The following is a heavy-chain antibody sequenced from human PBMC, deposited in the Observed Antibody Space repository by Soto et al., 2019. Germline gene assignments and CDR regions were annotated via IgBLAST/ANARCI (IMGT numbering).Heavy chain of an antibody. Sequence: QVQLVESGGGVVQPGRSLRLSCAASGFTFSSYGMHWVRQAPGKGLVWMAVISYDGTNKYYADSVKGRFNISRDNSKNTQYLQMSSRRPEDTAVCYCAKDEVRDVVWFRDFANYSSHGMDVWGQGTTVTVSS. D-gene: IGHD3-10*01. CDR2: ISYDGTNK. CDR1: GFTFSSYG. V-gene: IGHV3-30*18. J-gene: IGHJ6*02. CDR3: AKDEVRDVVWFRDFANYSSHGMDV.